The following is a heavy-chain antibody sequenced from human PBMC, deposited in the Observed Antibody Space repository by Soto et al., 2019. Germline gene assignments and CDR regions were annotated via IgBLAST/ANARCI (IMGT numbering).Heavy chain of an antibody. CDR1: GFTFSSYA. V-gene: IGHV3-30-3*01. Sequence: VGSLRLSCAASGFTFSSYAMHWVRQAPGKGLEWVAVISYDGSNKYYADSVKGRFTISRDNSKNTLYLQMNSLRAEDTAVYCCARDRRLVYTFDYWGQGTLVTVSS. J-gene: IGHJ4*02. CDR3: ARDRRLVYTFDY. D-gene: IGHD6-6*01. CDR2: ISYDGSNK.